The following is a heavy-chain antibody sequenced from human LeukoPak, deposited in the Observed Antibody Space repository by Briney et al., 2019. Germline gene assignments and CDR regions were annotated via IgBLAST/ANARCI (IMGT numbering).Heavy chain of an antibody. CDR2: IYYSGST. V-gene: IGHV4-30-4*01. CDR3: ARVEGGSGWYYFDY. CDR1: GGSISSGDYY. Sequence: SETPSLTSTVSGGSISSGDYYWSWIRQPPEKVLEWIGYIYYSGSTYYNPSLKSRVTISVDTSKNQFSLKLSSVTAADTAVYYCARVEGGSGWYYFDYWGQGTLVTVSS. J-gene: IGHJ4*02. D-gene: IGHD6-19*01.